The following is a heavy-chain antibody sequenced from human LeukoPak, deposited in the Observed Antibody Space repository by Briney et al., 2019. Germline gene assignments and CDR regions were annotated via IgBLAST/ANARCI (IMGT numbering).Heavy chain of an antibody. CDR3: ATGGRCSSTSCRPFDY. J-gene: IGHJ4*02. D-gene: IGHD2-2*01. V-gene: IGHV1-24*01. CDR2: FDPEDGET. Sequence: ASVKVSCKVSGYTLTELSMHWVRQAPGKGLEWMGGFDPEDGETIYAQKFQGRVTMTEDTSTDTAYMELSSLRSEDTAVYYCATGGRCSSTSCRPFDYWGQGTLVTVSS. CDR1: GYTLTELS.